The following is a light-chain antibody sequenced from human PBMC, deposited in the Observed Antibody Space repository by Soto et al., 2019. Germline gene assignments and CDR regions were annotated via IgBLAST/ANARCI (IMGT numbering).Light chain of an antibody. CDR1: QNILLSSNTKNY. CDR2: WAS. J-gene: IGKJ1*01. CDR3: QQYYSTPTWT. V-gene: IGKV4-1*01. Sequence: DIVLTQSPDSLAVSLGERATINCKSSQNILLSSNTKNYLAWYQQKPGQPPKLLIYWASTRESGVPDRFSGSGSGTDFTLTISSLQAEDVAVYYGQQYYSTPTWTFGQGTKVEIK.